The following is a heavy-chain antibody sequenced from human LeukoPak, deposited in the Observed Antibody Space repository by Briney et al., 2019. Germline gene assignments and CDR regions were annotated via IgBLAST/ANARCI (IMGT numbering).Heavy chain of an antibody. V-gene: IGHV1-46*01. CDR1: GYTFTSYY. J-gene: IGHJ4*02. CDR3: ATMRTQTIWWSFDY. D-gene: IGHD2-21*01. Sequence: ASVKVSCKASGYTFTSYYIHWVRQTPGLGLEWTGTIDPSGDNTDYAQRFQGRVTMTRDTSTSTDYMELSSLRSEDTAVYYCATMRTQTIWWSFDYWGQGTLVTVSS. CDR2: IDPSGDNT.